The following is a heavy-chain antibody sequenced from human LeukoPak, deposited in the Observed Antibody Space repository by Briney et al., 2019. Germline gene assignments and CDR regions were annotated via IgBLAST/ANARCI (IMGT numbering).Heavy chain of an antibody. CDR3: ARVAVDGLGAFDI. CDR1: GGSFSGYY. J-gene: IGHJ3*02. D-gene: IGHD2-15*01. V-gene: IGHV4-34*01. Sequence: PSETLSLTCAVYGGSFSGYYWSWIRQPPGKGLEWIGEINHSGSTNYNPSLRSRVTISVDTSKNQFSLKLSSVTAADTAVYYCARVAVDGLGAFDIWGQGTMVTVSS. CDR2: INHSGST.